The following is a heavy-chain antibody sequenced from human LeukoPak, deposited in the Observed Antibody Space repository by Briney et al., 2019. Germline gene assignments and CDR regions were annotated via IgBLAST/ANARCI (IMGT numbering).Heavy chain of an antibody. CDR3: ARANGFTYGYSDY. J-gene: IGHJ4*02. CDR2: ISGGRGTI. V-gene: IGHV3-23*01. Sequence: GGSLRLSCAASGFTFSSYAMSWVRQAPGKGLEWVSVISGGRGTIYYADSVKGRFTISRDNSKNTLYLQMNSLRARDTAVYYCARANGFTYGYSDYWGQGTLVTVSS. D-gene: IGHD5-18*01. CDR1: GFTFSSYA.